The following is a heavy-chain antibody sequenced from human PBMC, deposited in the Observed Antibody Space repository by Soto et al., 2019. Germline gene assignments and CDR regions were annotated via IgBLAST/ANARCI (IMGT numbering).Heavy chain of an antibody. CDR3: ATHREGATYYFNY. D-gene: IGHD1-26*01. Sequence: QMQLVQSGPEVKKPGTSVKVSCKASTFTFTSSAVQWVRQARGQSLEWLGWIVVGSGNTKYAQNFQERVTITRDMSSGKAYLELSSLRSEDTAVYYCATHREGATYYFNYWGQGILLTFSS. J-gene: IGHJ4*02. V-gene: IGHV1-58*01. CDR2: IVVGSGNT. CDR1: TFTFTSSA.